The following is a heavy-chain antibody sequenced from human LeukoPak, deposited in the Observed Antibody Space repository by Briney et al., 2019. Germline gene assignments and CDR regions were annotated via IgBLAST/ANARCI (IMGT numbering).Heavy chain of an antibody. CDR3: AKHAVQYRYPSSIDS. Sequence: GGSLRLSCEASGFMFVSYAMSWVRQAPGKGLEWVSTFSHGGADTFYADSVKGRFTISTDNSRNTLYLQMNSLRPDDTAMYFCAKHAVQYRYPSSIDSWGQGTLVTVSS. D-gene: IGHD3-16*01. CDR2: FSHGGADT. J-gene: IGHJ4*02. CDR1: GFMFVSYA. V-gene: IGHV3-23*01.